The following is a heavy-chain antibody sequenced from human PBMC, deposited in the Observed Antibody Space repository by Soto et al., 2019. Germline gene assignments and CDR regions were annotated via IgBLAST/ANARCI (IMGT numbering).Heavy chain of an antibody. V-gene: IGHV3-23*01. Sequence: EVQLLESGGGLVQPGGSLRLSCAASGFTFSSYAMSWVRQAPGKGLEWVSAISGSGGSTYYADSVKGRFTISRDNSKNTLYLQMNSLRAEDTAVYYCARDEKRYCSSTSCYIPFDYWGQGTLVTVSS. CDR1: GFTFSSYA. CDR2: ISGSGGST. CDR3: ARDEKRYCSSTSCYIPFDY. D-gene: IGHD2-2*01. J-gene: IGHJ4*02.